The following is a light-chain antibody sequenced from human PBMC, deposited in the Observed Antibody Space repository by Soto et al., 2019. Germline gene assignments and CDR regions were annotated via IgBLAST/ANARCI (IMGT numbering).Light chain of an antibody. CDR2: EVS. CDR3: SSYSISTAYL. J-gene: IGLJ1*01. CDR1: SSDVGGYDY. Sequence: QSALTQPASVSGSPGQSITISCTGTSSDVGGYDYVSWYQLHPGKAPKLMVFEVSNRPSGVSYRFSGSKSGNTASLTISGLQAEDEADYFCSSYSISTAYLFGTGTKLPS. V-gene: IGLV2-14*01.